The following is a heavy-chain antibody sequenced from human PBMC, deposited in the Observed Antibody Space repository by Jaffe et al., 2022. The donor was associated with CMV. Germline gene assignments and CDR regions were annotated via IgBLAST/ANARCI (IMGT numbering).Heavy chain of an antibody. CDR2: IYYSGST. Sequence: QLQLQESGPGLVKPSETLSLTCTVSGGSISSSSYYWGWIRQPPGKGLEWIGSIYYSGSTYYNPSLKSRVTISVDTSKNQFSLKLSSVTAADTAVYYCARHLSVGYCSGGSCYSGYWFDPWGQGTLVTVSS. CDR1: GGSISSSSYY. J-gene: IGHJ5*02. D-gene: IGHD2-15*01. CDR3: ARHLSVGYCSGGSCYSGYWFDP. V-gene: IGHV4-39*01.